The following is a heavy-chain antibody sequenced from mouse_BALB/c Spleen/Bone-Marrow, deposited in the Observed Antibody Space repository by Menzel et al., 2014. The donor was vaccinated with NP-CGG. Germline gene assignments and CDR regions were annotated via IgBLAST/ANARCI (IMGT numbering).Heavy chain of an antibody. CDR3: ARDRGWYLDV. V-gene: IGHV14-3*02. CDR1: GFNIKDTY. CDR2: IDPANGNN. J-gene: IGHJ1*01. Sequence: VQLQQSGADLVKPGASVKLSCTASGFNIKDTYINWVRQRPEHGLEWIGRIDPANGNNKYDPKFQGKATITADTSSNTAYLQLSSLTSEDTVVYYCARDRGWYLDVWGAGTTVTVSS. D-gene: IGHD2-14*01.